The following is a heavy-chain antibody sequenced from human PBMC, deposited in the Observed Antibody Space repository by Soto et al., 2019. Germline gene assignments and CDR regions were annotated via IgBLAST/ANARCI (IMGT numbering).Heavy chain of an antibody. CDR2: ISDDGVNK. CDR1: GFTFSNYA. J-gene: IGHJ6*02. CDR3: ARDYYGSGRGGDYYYYGMDV. V-gene: IGHV3-30-3*01. D-gene: IGHD3-10*01. Sequence: QVQLVESGGGVVQPGRSLRLSCAASGFTFSNYAMYWVRQAPGKGLEWVAVISDDGVNKYYADSVKGRFTISRDNSKNTLYLQMNSLRAEDTAVYYCARDYYGSGRGGDYYYYGMDVWGQGTTVTVSS.